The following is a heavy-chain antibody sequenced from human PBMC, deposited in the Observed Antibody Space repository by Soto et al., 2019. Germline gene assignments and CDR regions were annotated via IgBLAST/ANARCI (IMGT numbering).Heavy chain of an antibody. D-gene: IGHD6-13*01. CDR3: ARDLRSSSPYYYGMDV. J-gene: IGHJ6*02. Sequence: SLRLSCAASGFTFSSYWMSWVRQAPGKGLEWVANIKQDGSEKYYVDSVKGRFTISRDNAKNSLYLQMNSLRAEDTAVYYCARDLRSSSPYYYGMDVWGQGTTVTVSS. CDR2: IKQDGSEK. V-gene: IGHV3-7*03. CDR1: GFTFSSYW.